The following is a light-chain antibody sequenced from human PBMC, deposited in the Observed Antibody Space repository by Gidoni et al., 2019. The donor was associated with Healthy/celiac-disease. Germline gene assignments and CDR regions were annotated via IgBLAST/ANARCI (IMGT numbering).Light chain of an antibody. CDR3: QQYGSSPQT. CDR1: QCVSSSY. CDR2: GAS. Sequence: IVLTQSAGTLSLSPGERDTLSCRASQCVSSSYLAWYQQKPGQAPRLLIYGASSRATGIPDRFSGRGSVTDFTLTISRLEPEDFAVYYCQQYGSSPQTFGQGTKVEIK. V-gene: IGKV3-20*01. J-gene: IGKJ1*01.